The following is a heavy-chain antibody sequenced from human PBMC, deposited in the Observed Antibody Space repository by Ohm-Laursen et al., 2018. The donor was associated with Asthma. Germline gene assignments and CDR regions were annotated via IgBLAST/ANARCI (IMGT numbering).Heavy chain of an antibody. CDR3: ARGTFYYESTGYYFFDH. Sequence: TLSLTCTVSGDSISSGNNYWSWIRQHPGKGLEWIGNIYYSGITYSNPSLRSRVSISVDTSKNQFSLKLSPVTAADTAVYYCARGTFYYESTGYYFFDHWGQGALVTVSS. J-gene: IGHJ4*02. CDR1: GDSISSGNNY. CDR2: IYYSGIT. D-gene: IGHD3-22*01. V-gene: IGHV4-31*03.